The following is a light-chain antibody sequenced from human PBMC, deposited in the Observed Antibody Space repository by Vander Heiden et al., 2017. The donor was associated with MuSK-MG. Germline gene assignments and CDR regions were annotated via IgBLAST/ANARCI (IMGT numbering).Light chain of an antibody. Sequence: IHFTQSPSSLSSSVGDRVTIPCRASQGISSYLAWYQQKPGKAPKLLIYAASTLQSGVPSRLSGSGAGTDVTLTISSRQQEDFATYYCQQLNSYPSWTFGQGTKVEIK. CDR2: AAS. CDR1: QGISSY. V-gene: IGKV1-9*01. CDR3: QQLNSYPSWT. J-gene: IGKJ1*01.